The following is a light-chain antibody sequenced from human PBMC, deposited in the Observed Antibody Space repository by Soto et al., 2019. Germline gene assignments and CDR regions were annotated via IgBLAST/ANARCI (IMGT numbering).Light chain of an antibody. CDR1: QGVRDD. Sequence: IQMTQSPSSLSASVGDRVTITCRASQGVRDDVGWYQQKPGKAPKLLIYSASTLQSGVPSRFSGSGSGTDFTLTISGLQPEDFATYYCQQSYSTLPLTFGGGTKVEIK. CDR3: QQSYSTLPLT. J-gene: IGKJ4*01. V-gene: IGKV1-6*01. CDR2: SAS.